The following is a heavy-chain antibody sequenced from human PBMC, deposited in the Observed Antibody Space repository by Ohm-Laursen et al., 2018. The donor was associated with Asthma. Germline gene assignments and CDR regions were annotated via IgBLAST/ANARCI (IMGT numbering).Heavy chain of an antibody. CDR3: ARDIAAAEVGGMDV. V-gene: IGHV1-69*13. CDR2: IIPIFGTA. CDR1: GGTFSSYA. D-gene: IGHD6-13*01. J-gene: IGHJ6*02. Sequence: SVKVSCKASGGTFSSYAISWVRQAPGQGLEWMGGIIPIFGTANYAQKFQGRVTITADESTSTAYMELSSLRSEDTAVYYCARDIAAAEVGGMDVWGQGTTVTVSS.